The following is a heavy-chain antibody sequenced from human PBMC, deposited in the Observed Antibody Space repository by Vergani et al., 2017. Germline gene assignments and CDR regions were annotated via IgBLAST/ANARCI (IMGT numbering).Heavy chain of an antibody. CDR2: ISGTDGRT. CDR1: GFIFNNFA. Sequence: VQLLESGGDLVQPGGSLRLSCAGSGFIFNNFAMSWVRQAPGKGLEWVAAISGTDGRTWYANSVKGRFTISRDTSKNTLHLQINNLRVEDTAVYYCARGNYYGSGTYVDPWGQGTLVTVSS. CDR3: ARGNYYGSGTYVDP. J-gene: IGHJ5*02. V-gene: IGHV3-23*01. D-gene: IGHD3-10*01.